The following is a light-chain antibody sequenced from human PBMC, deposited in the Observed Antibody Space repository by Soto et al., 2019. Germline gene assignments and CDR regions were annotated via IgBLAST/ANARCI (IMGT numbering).Light chain of an antibody. CDR3: QLYGTSRA. CDR1: QSLGSDY. J-gene: IGKJ1*01. Sequence: ETVLTQSPGTLSLSPGERATLSCRASQSLGSDYLAWYQQKPGQAPRLLIYGVSSRATDIPDGFSGSGSGTDFTLTISRLEQEDFAMYYCQLYGTSRAFGQGTKV. CDR2: GVS. V-gene: IGKV3-20*01.